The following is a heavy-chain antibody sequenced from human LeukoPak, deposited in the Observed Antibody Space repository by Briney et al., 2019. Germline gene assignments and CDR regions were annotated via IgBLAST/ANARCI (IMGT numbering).Heavy chain of an antibody. CDR3: AKFATVTVPNWLDP. CDR2: IYYTGST. CDR1: GGSISGYF. J-gene: IGHJ5*02. Sequence: PSETLSLTCTVSGGSISGYFWSWTRQPPGKGLELIGFIYYTGSTDYNPSLKSRVTISLDTSKNQFFLMLNSVTAADTAVYYCAKFATVTVPNWLDPWGQGILVTVSS. V-gene: IGHV4-59*01. D-gene: IGHD2-21*02.